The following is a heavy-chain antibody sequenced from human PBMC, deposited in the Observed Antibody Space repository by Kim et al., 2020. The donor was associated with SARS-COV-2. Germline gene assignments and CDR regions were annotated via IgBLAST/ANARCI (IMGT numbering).Heavy chain of an antibody. V-gene: IGHV1-24*01. J-gene: IGHJ4*02. CDR3: ATQLLLSPFGGVIEY. D-gene: IGHD3-16*02. Sequence: QKFQGRVTMTEDTSTDTAYMELSSLRSEDTAVYYCATQLLLSPFGGVIEYWGQGTLVTVSS.